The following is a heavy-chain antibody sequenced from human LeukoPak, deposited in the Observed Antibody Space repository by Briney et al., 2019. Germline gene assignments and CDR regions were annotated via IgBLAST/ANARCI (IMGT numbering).Heavy chain of an antibody. CDR1: GGSISSNSNY. J-gene: IGHJ3*01. D-gene: IGHD4-23*01. V-gene: IGHV4-39*01. Sequence: SETLPLTCTVSGGSISSNSNYWGWVRQPPGQGLEGLGSIYYSGSTYFNPSLKSRVIISVDTSKNQFSLKVSSVTAADTAVYYCARPVPYGGTQIGSDAFDVWGQGTKVTVSS. CDR2: IYYSGST. CDR3: ARPVPYGGTQIGSDAFDV.